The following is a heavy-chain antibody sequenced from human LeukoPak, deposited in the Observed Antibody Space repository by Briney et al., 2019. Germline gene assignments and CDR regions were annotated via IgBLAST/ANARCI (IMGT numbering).Heavy chain of an antibody. CDR2: IYYSGST. D-gene: IGHD2-2*01. CDR1: GGSISSYY. V-gene: IGHV4-59*08. CDR3: ARLSHDCSSTSCYVDY. Sequence: PSETLSLTCTVSGGSISSYYWSWIRQPPGKGLEWIGYIYYSGSTNYNPSLKNRVTISVDTSKNQFSLKLSSVTAADTAVYYCARLSHDCSSTSCYVDYWGQGTLVTVSS. J-gene: IGHJ4*02.